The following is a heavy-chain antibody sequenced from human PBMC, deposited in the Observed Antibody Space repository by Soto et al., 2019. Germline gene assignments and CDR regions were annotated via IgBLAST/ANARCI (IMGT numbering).Heavy chain of an antibody. Sequence: PWETLSLTCAVSGYSISSGYYWGWIRQPPGKGLEWIGSIYHSGSTYYNPSLKSRVTISVDTSKNQFSLKLSSVTAADTAVYYCARDRNILWFGEFYFDYWGQGTLVTVSS. CDR2: IYHSGST. CDR3: ARDRNILWFGEFYFDY. V-gene: IGHV4-38-2*02. J-gene: IGHJ4*02. CDR1: GYSISSGYY. D-gene: IGHD3-10*01.